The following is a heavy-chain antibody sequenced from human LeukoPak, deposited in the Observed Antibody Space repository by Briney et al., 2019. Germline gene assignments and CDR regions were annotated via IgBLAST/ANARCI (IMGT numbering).Heavy chain of an antibody. V-gene: IGHV3-11*01. Sequence: GGSLRLSCAASGFTFSDYYMSWIRQAPGKGLEWVSYISSSGSTIYCADSVKGRFTVSRDNSKNRLYLQMSNLRAEDTAVYYCAKMLYAILKHGEPFDHWGQGTLVTVSS. CDR2: ISSSGSTI. CDR1: GFTFSDYY. D-gene: IGHD2-8*01. J-gene: IGHJ4*02. CDR3: AKMLYAILKHGEPFDH.